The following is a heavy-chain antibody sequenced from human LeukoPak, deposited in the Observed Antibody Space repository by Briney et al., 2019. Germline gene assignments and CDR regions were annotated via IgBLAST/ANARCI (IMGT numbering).Heavy chain of an antibody. V-gene: IGHV1-69*13. Sequence: ASVKVSCKASGGTFSSYAISWVRQAPGQGLEWMGGIIPIFGTANYAQKFQGRVTITADESTSTAYMELSSLRSEDTAVYYCARDRGYDFWSGYLPITNYNWFDPWGQGTLVTVSS. CDR1: GGTFSSYA. D-gene: IGHD3-3*01. J-gene: IGHJ5*02. CDR2: IIPIFGTA. CDR3: ARDRGYDFWSGYLPITNYNWFDP.